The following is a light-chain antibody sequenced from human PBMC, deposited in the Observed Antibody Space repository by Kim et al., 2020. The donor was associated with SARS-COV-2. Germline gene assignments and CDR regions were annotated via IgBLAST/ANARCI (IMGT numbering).Light chain of an antibody. CDR2: FDT. CDR1: YIGSKS. V-gene: IGLV3-21*04. CDR3: QVWDNGSDHVV. Sequence: SYELTQPPSVSVAPGETAMIPCGGNYIGSKSVHWYQQRPGQAPVMVIYFDTDRPSGIPERFSGSKRGDTATLTIIRVEAGDEADYYCQVWDNGSDHVVFGGGTQLTVL. J-gene: IGLJ3*02.